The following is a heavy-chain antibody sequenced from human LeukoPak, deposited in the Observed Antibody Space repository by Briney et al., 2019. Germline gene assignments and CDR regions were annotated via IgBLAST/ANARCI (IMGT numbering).Heavy chain of an antibody. CDR1: GFTVSSNY. D-gene: IGHD2-2*01. Sequence: PGGSLRLSCAASGFTVSSNYMSWVRQAPGKGLEWVSVIYSGGSTYYADSVKGRFTISRDNSKNTLYLQMNSLRAGDTAVYYCAKDPYGTRYFDYWGQGTLVTVSS. J-gene: IGHJ4*02. CDR3: AKDPYGTRYFDY. CDR2: IYSGGST. V-gene: IGHV3-66*01.